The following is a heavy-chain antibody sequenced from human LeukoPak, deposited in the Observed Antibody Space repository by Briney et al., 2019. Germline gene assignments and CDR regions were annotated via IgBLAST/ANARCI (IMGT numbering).Heavy chain of an antibody. CDR3: ARAGYYYGSGPVFDY. CDR1: GFTFSSFE. CDR2: ISSSGGTV. V-gene: IGHV3-48*03. D-gene: IGHD3-10*01. Sequence: PGGSLRLSCAASGFTFSSFEMNWVRQAPGKGLEWVSYISSSGGTVYYADSVKGRFTISRDNTKSSLYLQMNSLRAEDTGVYYCARAGYYYGSGPVFDYWGQGTLVTVSS. J-gene: IGHJ4*02.